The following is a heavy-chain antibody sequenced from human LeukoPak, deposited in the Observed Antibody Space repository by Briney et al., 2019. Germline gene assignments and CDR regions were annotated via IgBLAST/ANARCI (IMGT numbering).Heavy chain of an antibody. J-gene: IGHJ5*02. D-gene: IGHD3-10*01. Sequence: SVKVSCKASGGTFSSYAISWVRQAPGQGLEWMGGIIPIFGTANYAQKFQGRVTNTADESTSTAYMELSSLRSEDTAVYYCARGARESRWNWFDPWGQGTLVTVSS. V-gene: IGHV1-69*01. CDR3: ARGARESRWNWFDP. CDR1: GGTFSSYA. CDR2: IIPIFGTA.